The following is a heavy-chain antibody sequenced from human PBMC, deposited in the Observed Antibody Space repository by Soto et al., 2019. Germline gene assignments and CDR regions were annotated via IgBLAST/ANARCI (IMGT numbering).Heavy chain of an antibody. D-gene: IGHD3-22*01. CDR2: ISGSGGST. J-gene: IGHJ4*02. CDR3: AKDPDYYDSSGYGYFDY. Sequence: VGSLRLSCAASGFTFSSYAMSWVRQAPGKGLEWVSAISGSGGSTYYADSVKGRFTISRDNSKNTLYLQMNSLRAEDTAVYYCAKDPDYYDSSGYGYFDYWGQGTLVTVSS. V-gene: IGHV3-23*01. CDR1: GFTFSSYA.